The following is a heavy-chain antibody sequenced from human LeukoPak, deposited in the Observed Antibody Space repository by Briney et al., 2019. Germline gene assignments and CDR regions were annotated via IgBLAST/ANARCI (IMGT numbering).Heavy chain of an antibody. V-gene: IGHV4-59*01. CDR3: ARSDYSTDFDS. J-gene: IGHJ4*02. CDR1: GGSISSYY. CDR2: IYYSGST. D-gene: IGHD2-15*01. Sequence: PSETLSLTCTVSGGSISSYYWSWIRQPPGKGLEWIGYIYYSGSTNYNPSLKSRVTISVDTSKNQFSLKLSSVTAADTAVYYCARSDYSTDFDSWGQGTLVTVSS.